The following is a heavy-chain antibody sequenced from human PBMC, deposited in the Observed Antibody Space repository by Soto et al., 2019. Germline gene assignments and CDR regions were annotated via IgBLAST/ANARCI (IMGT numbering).Heavy chain of an antibody. CDR3: AKDTATFGSFDY. Sequence: GGSLRLSCAAPGFIFSSYGMGWVRQPSGKGLEWVSAISGSGTTTYHADSVKGRFTISRDNSKNTLYLQMNSLRAEDTAVYYCAKDTATFGSFDYWGQGTLVTVSS. D-gene: IGHD3-3*01. V-gene: IGHV3-23*01. CDR1: GFIFSSYG. J-gene: IGHJ4*02. CDR2: ISGSGTTT.